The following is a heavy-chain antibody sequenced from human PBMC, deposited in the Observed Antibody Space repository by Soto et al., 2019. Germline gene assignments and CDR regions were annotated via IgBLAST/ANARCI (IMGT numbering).Heavy chain of an antibody. CDR3: ARENFEVVTIIDY. J-gene: IGHJ4*02. V-gene: IGHV4-31*03. D-gene: IGHD3-3*01. CDR1: GGSISSGGYY. CDR2: IYYSGST. Sequence: PSETLSLTCTVSGGSISSGGYYWSWIRQHPGKGLEWIGYIYYSGSTYYNPSLKSRVTISVDTSKNQFSLKLSSVTAADTAVYYCARENFEVVTIIDYWGQGTLVTVSS.